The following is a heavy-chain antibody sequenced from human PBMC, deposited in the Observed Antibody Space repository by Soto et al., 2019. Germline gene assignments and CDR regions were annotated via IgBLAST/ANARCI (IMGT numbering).Heavy chain of an antibody. D-gene: IGHD1-26*01. CDR2: IIPSFGTA. Sequence: QVQLVQSGAEVKKPGSSVKVSCKASGGTFSSYAISWVRQAPGQGLEWMGGIIPSFGTANYAQKFQGRVTITADESTSTAYRELSRLRSEDTAVFYCARSRRSVGVYFDYWGQGTLVTVSS. CDR3: ARSRRSVGVYFDY. CDR1: GGTFSSYA. J-gene: IGHJ4*02. V-gene: IGHV1-69*01.